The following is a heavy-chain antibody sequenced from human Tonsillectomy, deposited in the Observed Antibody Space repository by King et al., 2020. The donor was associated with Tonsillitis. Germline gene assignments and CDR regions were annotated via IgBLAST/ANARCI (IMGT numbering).Heavy chain of an antibody. CDR3: LRQHSEEPTPTGLRWFDP. V-gene: IGHV5-51*01. CDR1: GYSFANYW. Sequence: VQLVESGAEVKKPGESLKISCKGSGYSFANYWIGWVRQMPGKGLEWMGIIYPGDSDTRYNPSFEGQVAISVDKSISTAYLKWSSLKASDTAMYYCLRQHSEEPTPTGLRWFDPWGQGTLVTVSS. D-gene: IGHD1-14*01. J-gene: IGHJ5*02. CDR2: IYPGDSDT.